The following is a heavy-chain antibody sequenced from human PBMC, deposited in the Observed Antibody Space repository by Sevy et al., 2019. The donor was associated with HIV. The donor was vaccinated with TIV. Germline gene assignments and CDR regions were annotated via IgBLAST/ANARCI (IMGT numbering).Heavy chain of an antibody. V-gene: IGHV3-23*01. CDR2: ITISGGST. J-gene: IGHJ4*02. CDR3: AKDRVSGTYYTGDFDY. Sequence: GGSLRLSCAASGFTFSTYAMTWVRQAPGKGLEWVSVITISGGSTYYADSVKGRFTISRDNSKNNLYLQMNSLRAEDTAVYYCAKDRVSGTYYTGDFDYWGQGTLVIVSS. D-gene: IGHD3-10*01. CDR1: GFTFSTYA.